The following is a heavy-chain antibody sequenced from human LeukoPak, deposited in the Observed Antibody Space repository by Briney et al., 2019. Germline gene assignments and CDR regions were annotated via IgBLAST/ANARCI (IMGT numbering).Heavy chain of an antibody. CDR1: GFTVSSNY. CDR2: LYTDGKT. Sequence: GGSLRLSCAGSGFTVSSNYMSWVRQAPGKGLEWVSILYTDGKTYYADSVKGRFTISRDNSKNTLYLQMNSLRAEDTAVYYCAQSCSGGRCYVYWGQGTLVTVSS. J-gene: IGHJ4*02. CDR3: AQSCSGGRCYVY. V-gene: IGHV3-53*05. D-gene: IGHD2-15*01.